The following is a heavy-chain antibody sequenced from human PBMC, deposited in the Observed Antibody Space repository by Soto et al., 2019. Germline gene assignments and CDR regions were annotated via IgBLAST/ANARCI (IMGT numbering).Heavy chain of an antibody. J-gene: IGHJ4*02. CDR1: GFIFSMYW. Sequence: PGGSLRVSCETSGFIFSMYWMHWVRQVPGKGPQWVARITDDGSTTYYAASVEGRFTISRDNAKNALYLQMTSLRADDTAVYYCTRGPRPTSIGTGAFRGQGTLVTVSS. V-gene: IGHV3-74*01. D-gene: IGHD3-10*01. CDR2: ITDDGSTT. CDR3: TRGPRPTSIGTGAF.